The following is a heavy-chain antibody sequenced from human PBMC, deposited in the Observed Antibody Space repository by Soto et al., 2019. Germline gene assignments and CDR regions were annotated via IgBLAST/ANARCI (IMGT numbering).Heavy chain of an antibody. CDR2: IYPGDSDT. CDR3: AGGYSYGYYYYGMDV. J-gene: IGHJ6*02. Sequence: PGESLKISCKGSGYSFTSYWIGWVRQMPGKGLEWMGIIYPGDSDTRYSPSFQGQVTISADKSISTAYLQWSSLKASDTAMYYRAGGYSYGYYYYGMDVWGQGTTVTVSS. CDR1: GYSFTSYW. D-gene: IGHD5-18*01. V-gene: IGHV5-51*01.